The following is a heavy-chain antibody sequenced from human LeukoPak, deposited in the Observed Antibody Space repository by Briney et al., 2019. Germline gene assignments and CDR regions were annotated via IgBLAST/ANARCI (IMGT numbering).Heavy chain of an antibody. CDR3: ARSSGTGTFSY. Sequence: PSETLSLTCTVSGGSISSSNYYWGWIRQSPGKGLEWIGSIYYSGSTNHNPSLKSRVTISIDTSRNQFSLKMSSVTAADTAVYYCARSSGTGTFSYWGQGTLVTVSS. CDR1: GGSISSSNYY. V-gene: IGHV4-39*01. CDR2: IYYSGST. J-gene: IGHJ4*02. D-gene: IGHD6-25*01.